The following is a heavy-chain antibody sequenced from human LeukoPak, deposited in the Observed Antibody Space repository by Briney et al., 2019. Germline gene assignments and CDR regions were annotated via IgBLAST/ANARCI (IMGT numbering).Heavy chain of an antibody. Sequence: PGGSLRLSCAVSGFTFSKFWMHWVRQAPGKGLEWVANKKQDGSVKYYVDSVKGRFTISRDNAKNSLFLQMNSLRVEDTAVYYCAASRSLDRSLDYWGQGTLVTVSS. J-gene: IGHJ4*02. D-gene: IGHD3-9*01. CDR2: KKQDGSVK. CDR3: AASRSLDRSLDY. V-gene: IGHV3-7*01. CDR1: GFTFSKFW.